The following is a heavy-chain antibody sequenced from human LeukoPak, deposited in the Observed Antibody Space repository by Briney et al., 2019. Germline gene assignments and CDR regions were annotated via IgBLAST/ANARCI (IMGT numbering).Heavy chain of an antibody. V-gene: IGHV4-59*08. CDR2: IYYSGST. CDR1: GDSISSYY. Sequence: SETLSLTCTVSGDSISSYYWSWIRQPPGKGLEWIGYIYYSGSTNYNPSLKSRVTISVDTSKNQFSLKLSSVTAADTAVYYCARLYFDSSLYPTWFAPWGQGTLVTVPS. J-gene: IGHJ5*02. CDR3: ARLYFDSSLYPTWFAP. D-gene: IGHD3-22*01.